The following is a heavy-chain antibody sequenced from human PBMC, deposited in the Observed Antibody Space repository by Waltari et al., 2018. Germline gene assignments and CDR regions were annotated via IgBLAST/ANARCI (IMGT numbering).Heavy chain of an antibody. J-gene: IGHJ4*02. D-gene: IGHD3-3*01. Sequence: QLQLQESGPGLVKPSETLSLTCTVSGGSISSSSYYWGWIRQPPGKGLEWIGSIYYSGSTYYNPSLKSRVTISVDTSKNQFSLKLSSVTAADTAVYYCAGFLVEMATNGDDYWGQGTLVTVSS. CDR3: AGFLVEMATNGDDY. V-gene: IGHV4-39*07. CDR1: GGSISSSSYY. CDR2: IYYSGST.